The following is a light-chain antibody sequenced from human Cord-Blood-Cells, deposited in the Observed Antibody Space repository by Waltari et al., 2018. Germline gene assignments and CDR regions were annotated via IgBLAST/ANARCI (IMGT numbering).Light chain of an antibody. Sequence: QSALTQPASVSGSPGQSITISCTGTSRDVGSYNLVSWKQQNPGKAPKLMYYEGSKWPSGVSNRCSGSKSGDTASLTISGLQAEDEADYYCCSYAGSWVFGGGTKLTVL. J-gene: IGLJ3*02. CDR1: SRDVGSYNL. CDR3: CSYAGSWV. V-gene: IGLV2-23*01. CDR2: EGS.